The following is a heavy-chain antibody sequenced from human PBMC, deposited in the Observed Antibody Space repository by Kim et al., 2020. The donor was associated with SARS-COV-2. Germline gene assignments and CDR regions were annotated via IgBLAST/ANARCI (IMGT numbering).Heavy chain of an antibody. D-gene: IGHD2-2*01. CDR2: ISSSSSTI. CDR3: ARVPKVVPAAMRGGFDY. V-gene: IGHV3-48*02. CDR1: GFTFSSYS. J-gene: IGHJ4*02. Sequence: GGSLRLSCAASGFTFSSYSMNWVRQAPGKGLEWVSYISSSSSTIYYADSVKGRFTISRDNAKNSLYLQMNSLRDEDTAVYYCARVPKVVPAAMRGGFDYWGQGTLVTVSS.